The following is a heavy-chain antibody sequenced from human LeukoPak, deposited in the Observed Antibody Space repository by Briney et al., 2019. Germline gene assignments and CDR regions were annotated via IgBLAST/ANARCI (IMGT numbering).Heavy chain of an antibody. CDR3: ARDRGEAKVTIFGVVHTPGNWFDP. V-gene: IGHV4-59*01. Sequence: KSSETLSLTCTVSGGSISSYYWSWIRQPPGKGLEWIGYIYYSGSTNYNPSLKSRVTISVDTSKNQFSLKLSSVTAADTAVYYCARDRGEAKVTIFGVVHTPGNWFDPWGQGTLVTVSS. J-gene: IGHJ5*02. CDR1: GGSISSYY. D-gene: IGHD3-3*01. CDR2: IYYSGST.